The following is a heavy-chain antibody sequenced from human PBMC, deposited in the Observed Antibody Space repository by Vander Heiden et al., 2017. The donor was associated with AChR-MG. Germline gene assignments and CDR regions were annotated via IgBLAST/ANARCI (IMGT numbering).Heavy chain of an antibody. D-gene: IGHD5-18*01. CDR2: ISSSSSYI. CDR3: ARAIQLSREWFDP. V-gene: IGHV3-21*01. Sequence: EVQLVESGGGLVKPGASLSLSCAASGFTFSSYSMNWVRQAPGKGLEWVSSISSSSSYIYYADSVKGRFTISRDNAKNSLYLQMNSLRAEDTAVYYCARAIQLSREWFDPWGQGTLVTVSS. J-gene: IGHJ5*02. CDR1: GFTFSSYS.